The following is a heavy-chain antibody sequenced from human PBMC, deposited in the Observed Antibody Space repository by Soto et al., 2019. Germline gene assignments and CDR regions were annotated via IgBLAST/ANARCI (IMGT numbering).Heavy chain of an antibody. CDR1: GFTVISNY. CDR2: IYSGGST. D-gene: IGHD3-10*02. CDR3: AKDMFAKALYYFAY. Sequence: GGSLRLSCAASGFTVISNYMSWVRQAPGKGLEWVSVIYSGGSTYYADSVKGRFTISRDNAKNSLYLQMNSLRAEDTALYYCAKDMFAKALYYFAYWGQGTLVTVSS. V-gene: IGHV3-53*05. J-gene: IGHJ4*02.